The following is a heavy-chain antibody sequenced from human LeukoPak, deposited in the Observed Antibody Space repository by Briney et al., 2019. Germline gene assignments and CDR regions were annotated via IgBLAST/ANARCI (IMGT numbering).Heavy chain of an antibody. V-gene: IGHV4-59*01. D-gene: IGHD7-27*01. CDR1: GGSFSTYY. Sequence: PSETLSLTCTVSGGSFSTYYWNWIRQPPGKGLEWIGYVYYSGSTNYNPSLKSRVTISVDTSKNQFSLNLSSVTAADTAVYYCARGWGYFDYWGQGTLVTVSS. CDR3: ARGWGYFDY. J-gene: IGHJ4*02. CDR2: VYYSGST.